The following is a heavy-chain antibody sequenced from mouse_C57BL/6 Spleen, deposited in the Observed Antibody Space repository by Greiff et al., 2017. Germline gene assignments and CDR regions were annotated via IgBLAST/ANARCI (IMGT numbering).Heavy chain of an antibody. J-gene: IGHJ1*03. V-gene: IGHV1-53*01. Sequence: VQLQQPGTELVKPGASVKLSCKASGYTFTSYWMHWVKKRPGQGLEWIGNINPSNGGTNYNEKFKSKATLTVDKSSSTAYMQLSSLTSEDSAVYYCARSVITTVVARYFDVWGTGPTVTVSS. CDR1: GYTFTSYW. D-gene: IGHD1-1*01. CDR2: INPSNGGT. CDR3: ARSVITTVVARYFDV.